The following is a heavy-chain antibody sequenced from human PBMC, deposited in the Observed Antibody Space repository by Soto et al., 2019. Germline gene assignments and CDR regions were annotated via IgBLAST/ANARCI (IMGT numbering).Heavy chain of an antibody. CDR3: ARQGYCSGGSCPRSANDY. V-gene: IGHV4-59*08. CDR1: GGSISSYY. CDR2: IYYSGST. D-gene: IGHD2-15*01. Sequence: SETLSLTCTVSGGSISSYYWSWIRQPPGKGLEWIGYIYYSGSTNYNPSLKSRVTISVDTSKNQFSLKLSSVTAADTAVYYCARQGYCSGGSCPRSANDYWGQGTLVTVSS. J-gene: IGHJ4*02.